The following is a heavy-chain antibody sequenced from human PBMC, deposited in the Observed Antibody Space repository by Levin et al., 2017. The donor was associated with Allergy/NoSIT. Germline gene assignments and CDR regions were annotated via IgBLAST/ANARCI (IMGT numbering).Heavy chain of an antibody. V-gene: IGHV3-11*01. J-gene: IGHJ6*02. CDR1: GFTFSDYY. CDR3: AREGSSGWHYYYYYGMDV. Sequence: PGGSLRLSCAASGFTFSDYYMSWIRQAPGKGLEWVSYISSSGSTIYYADSVKGRFTISRDNAKNSLYLQMNSLRAEDTAVYYCAREGSSGWHYYYYYGMDVWGQGTTVTVSS. D-gene: IGHD6-19*01. CDR2: ISSSGSTI.